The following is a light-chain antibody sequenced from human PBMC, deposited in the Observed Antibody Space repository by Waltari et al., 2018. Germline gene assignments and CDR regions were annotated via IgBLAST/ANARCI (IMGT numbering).Light chain of an antibody. CDR2: ASS. J-gene: IGKJ2*01. CDR1: RNINNF. CDR3: QQSYSPPRT. V-gene: IGKV1-39*01. Sequence: IQMTQSPSSLSASVGDRVPITCRASRNINNFVNWYQQKPGRAPKILIYASSSLLAGVPTRFTGSGSGTNFSLTISSLQPDDFATCYCQQSYSPPRTFGRGTKVEIK.